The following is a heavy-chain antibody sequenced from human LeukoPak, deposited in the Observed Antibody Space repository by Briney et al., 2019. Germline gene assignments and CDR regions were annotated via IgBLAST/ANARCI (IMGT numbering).Heavy chain of an antibody. Sequence: GGSLRLSCAASGFTFSSYGMHWVRQAPGKGLEWVAVIWYDGSNKYYADSVKGRSTISRDNSKSTLYLQMNSLRAEDTAVYYCARRNYDSSGYYYQEIDYWGQGTLVTVSS. CDR2: IWYDGSNK. J-gene: IGHJ4*02. CDR1: GFTFSSYG. CDR3: ARRNYDSSGYYYQEIDY. V-gene: IGHV3-33*01. D-gene: IGHD3-22*01.